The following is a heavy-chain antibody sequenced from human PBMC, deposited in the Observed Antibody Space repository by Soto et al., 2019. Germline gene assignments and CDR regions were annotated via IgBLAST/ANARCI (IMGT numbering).Heavy chain of an antibody. CDR2: INIGTGDT. CDR1: GYTFTAYS. Sequence: QAHLVQSGAEVKKPGASVNISCKASGYTFTAYSMHWVRQAPGQGLEWLGRINIGTGDTEYSQKFQGRVMISRDPSATTGYLEVSSLRSEDTAVYFCGGVVAGIYGMDVWGQGTTVTVSS. D-gene: IGHD2-21*01. CDR3: GGVVAGIYGMDV. J-gene: IGHJ6*02. V-gene: IGHV1-3*04.